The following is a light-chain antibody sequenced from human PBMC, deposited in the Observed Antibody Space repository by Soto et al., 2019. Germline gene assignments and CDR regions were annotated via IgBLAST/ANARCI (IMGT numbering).Light chain of an antibody. Sequence: EIFMTQSPAPLSVSPGERATLSCRASQSVRSNLAWYQQKPGQAPRLLIYGASTRATGIPARFSGSGSGTDFTLTITRLEPEDFAVYYCQQYGSSLITFGQGTRLEIK. J-gene: IGKJ5*01. V-gene: IGKV3-15*01. CDR2: GAS. CDR3: QQYGSSLIT. CDR1: QSVRSN.